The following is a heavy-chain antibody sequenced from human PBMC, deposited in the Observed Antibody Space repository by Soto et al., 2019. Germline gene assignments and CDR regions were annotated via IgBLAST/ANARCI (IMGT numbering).Heavy chain of an antibody. Sequence: QVQLKQSGGEVKNSGASVKVSCQSAGYAFIKYGINWMRQAPGKGGEWLGWISPYNGETNYAQSLQDRSTMTRDTPTSIAYEELRNLKSNDTAVYYCARVGPIVVEPRAKNFYFYQGMDVWGQGTTVIVS. CDR2: ISPYNGET. D-gene: IGHD2-2*01. CDR3: ARVGPIVVEPRAKNFYFYQGMDV. J-gene: IGHJ6*02. V-gene: IGHV1-18*01. CDR1: GYAFIKYG.